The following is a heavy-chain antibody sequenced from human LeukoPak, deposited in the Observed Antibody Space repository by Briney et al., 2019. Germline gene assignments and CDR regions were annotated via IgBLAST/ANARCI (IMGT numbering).Heavy chain of an antibody. CDR2: VYSSGGT. D-gene: IGHD3-22*01. CDR1: GGSISSENYY. J-gene: IGHJ4*02. CDR3: ARGLYDTTEPIDY. Sequence: SETLSLTCTVSGGSISSENYYWNWIRQPAGKGLEWIGRVYSSGGTNYNPSLKSRVTISVDTSKNQFSLKLTSVTAADTAVYYCARGLYDTTEPIDYWGQGTLVTVPS. V-gene: IGHV4-61*02.